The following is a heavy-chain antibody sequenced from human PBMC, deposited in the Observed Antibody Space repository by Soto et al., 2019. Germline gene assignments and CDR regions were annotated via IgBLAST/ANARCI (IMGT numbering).Heavy chain of an antibody. CDR3: ARGPRGQLSGMDV. CDR2: IFSSGTT. V-gene: IGHV4-4*07. D-gene: IGHD6-13*01. J-gene: IGHJ6*02. Sequence: ETLSLTCTVTDGSINSYYWSWVRQPAGKGLEWIGRIFSSGTTDYNPSLKRRVTMSIDTSKNQLSLRLRSVTAADTAVYYCARGPRGQLSGMDVWGQGTTVTVSS. CDR1: DGSINSYY.